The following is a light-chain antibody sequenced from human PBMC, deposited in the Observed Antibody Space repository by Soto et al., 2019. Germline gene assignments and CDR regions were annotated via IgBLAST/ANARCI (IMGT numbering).Light chain of an antibody. J-gene: IGLJ1*01. CDR2: GVS. CDR1: SSDVGSYNL. Sequence: QSALTQPASVYGSPGQSITISCTGTSSDVGSYNLISWYQQYPGKAPKLMIYGVSKRPSGVSNRFSGSKSGNTASLTISGLQAEDEADYYCCSYAGSSTFYVFGTGTKVTVL. CDR3: CSYAGSSTFYV. V-gene: IGLV2-23*02.